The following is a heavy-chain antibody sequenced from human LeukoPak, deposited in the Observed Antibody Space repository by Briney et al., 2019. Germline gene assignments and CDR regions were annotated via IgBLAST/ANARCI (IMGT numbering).Heavy chain of an antibody. Sequence: PGGSLRLSCAASGFTVRSNYMSWVRQAPGKGLEWVSLIYSGGFTYYADSVKGRFTISRDNSKNTLYLQMNSLRAEDTAVYYCARDPGYFDWLLGDYWGQGTLVTVSS. CDR3: ARDPGYFDWLLGDY. V-gene: IGHV3-66*01. J-gene: IGHJ4*02. D-gene: IGHD3-9*01. CDR1: GFTVRSNY. CDR2: IYSGGFT.